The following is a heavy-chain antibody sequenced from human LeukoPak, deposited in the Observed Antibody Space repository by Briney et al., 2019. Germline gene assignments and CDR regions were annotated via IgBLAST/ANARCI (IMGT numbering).Heavy chain of an antibody. CDR3: AKLSLSGRSQSADY. V-gene: IGHV3-23*01. J-gene: IGHJ4*02. CDR1: GLTFNSHS. CDR2: VSTNGDVT. D-gene: IGHD3-10*01. Sequence: GSLRLSCVASGLTFNSHSMSWVRQAPGVGLEWVSVVSTNGDVTFYADSVKGRFTISRDNSKNTLFLQMNSLRAEDTAVYYCAKLSLSGRSQSADYWGQGTLVTVSS.